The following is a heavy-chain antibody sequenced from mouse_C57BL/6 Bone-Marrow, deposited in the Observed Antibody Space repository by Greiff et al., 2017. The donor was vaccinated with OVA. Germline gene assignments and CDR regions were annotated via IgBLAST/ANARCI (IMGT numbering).Heavy chain of an antibody. D-gene: IGHD2-1*01. CDR2: IYPRSGNT. J-gene: IGHJ3*01. CDR3: ARFYCGNSAWFAY. Sequence: QVQLQQSGAELARPGASVKLSCKASGYTFTSYGISWVKQRTGQGLEWIGEIYPRSGNTYYNEKFKGKATLSGDEDSSTAYIELRSLTSEDAAVYFYARFYCGNSAWFAYWGQGTLVTVSA. V-gene: IGHV1-81*01. CDR1: GYTFTSYG.